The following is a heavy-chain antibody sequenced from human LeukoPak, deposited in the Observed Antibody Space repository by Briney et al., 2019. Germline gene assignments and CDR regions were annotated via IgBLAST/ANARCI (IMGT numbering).Heavy chain of an antibody. Sequence: SETLSLTCTVSGGSINSYYWGWIRQPPGKGLEWIGSIYHSGSTYYNPSLKSRVTISVDTSKNQFSLKLSSVTAADTAVYYCARLAYYYDSSGYPQPFDYWGQGTLVTVSS. D-gene: IGHD3-22*01. CDR3: ARLAYYYDSSGYPQPFDY. CDR2: IYHSGST. J-gene: IGHJ4*02. V-gene: IGHV4-38-2*02. CDR1: GGSINSYY.